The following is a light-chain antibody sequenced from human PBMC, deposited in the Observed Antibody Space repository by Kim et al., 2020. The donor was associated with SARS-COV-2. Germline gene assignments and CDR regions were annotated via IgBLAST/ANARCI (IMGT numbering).Light chain of an antibody. CDR3: QVWDSNTRV. J-gene: IGLJ3*02. V-gene: IGLV3-9*01. CDR2: RDN. Sequence: SYELTQPLSVSVALGQTARITCGGNNIGTKNVHWYQQKPGQAPVLVIYRDNNRPSGIPERFSGSNSGNTATLTISRAQAGDEADYYCQVWDSNTRVFGGGTQLTVL. CDR1: NIGTKN.